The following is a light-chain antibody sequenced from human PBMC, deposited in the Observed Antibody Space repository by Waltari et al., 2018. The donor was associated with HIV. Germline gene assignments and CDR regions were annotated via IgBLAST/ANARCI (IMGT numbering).Light chain of an antibody. CDR3: QSYDSSNVV. CDR2: EDN. Sequence: NFMLTQPHSVSESPGKTVTISCTRSSGSIASNYVQWYQQHPGRSPTTVIYEDNQRPSGVPDRFSGSIDSSSNSASLTISGLKTEDEADYYCQSYDSSNVVFGGGTKLTVL. CDR1: SGSIASNY. V-gene: IGLV6-57*01. J-gene: IGLJ2*01.